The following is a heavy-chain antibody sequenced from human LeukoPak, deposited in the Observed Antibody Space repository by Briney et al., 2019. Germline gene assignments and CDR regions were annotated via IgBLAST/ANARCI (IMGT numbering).Heavy chain of an antibody. CDR2: IYTSGST. CDR3: ARDIGYCSSTSCYI. D-gene: IGHD2-2*02. J-gene: IGHJ4*02. V-gene: IGHV4-4*07. Sequence: SETLSLTCTVSGGSISSYYWSWIRQPAGKGLEWIGRIYTSGSTNYNPSLKSRVTMSVDTSKNQFSLKLSSVTAADTAEYYCARDIGYCSSTSCYIWGQGTLVTVSS. CDR1: GGSISSYY.